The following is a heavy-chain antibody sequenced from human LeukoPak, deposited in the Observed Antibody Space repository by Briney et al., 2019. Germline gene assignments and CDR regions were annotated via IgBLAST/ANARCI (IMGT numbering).Heavy chain of an antibody. CDR1: GGSISSSSYY. V-gene: IGHV4-39*01. Sequence: SETLSLTCTVSGGSISSSSYYWGWIRQPPGKGLEWIGSIYYSGSTYYNPSLKSRVTIFVDTSKYQFPLKLSSVTAADTAVYYCASHEEGDYWGQGTLVTVSS. J-gene: IGHJ4*02. CDR2: IYYSGST. CDR3: ASHEEGDY.